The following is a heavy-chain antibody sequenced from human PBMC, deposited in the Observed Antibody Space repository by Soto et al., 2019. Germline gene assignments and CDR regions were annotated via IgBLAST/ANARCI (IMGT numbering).Heavy chain of an antibody. V-gene: IGHV3-23*01. Sequence: GGSLRLSCAASGFTFSSYAMSWVRQAPGKGLEWVSAISGSGGSTYYADSVKGRFTISRDNSKNTLYLQMNSLRAEDTAVYYCAKGPNTHTPFMSGSYGNYYFDYWGQGTLVTVSS. CDR3: AKGPNTHTPFMSGSYGNYYFDY. CDR1: GFTFSSYA. CDR2: ISGSGGST. J-gene: IGHJ4*02. D-gene: IGHD3-10*01.